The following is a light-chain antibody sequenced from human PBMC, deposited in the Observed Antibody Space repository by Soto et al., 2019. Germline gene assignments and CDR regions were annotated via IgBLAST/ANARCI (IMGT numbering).Light chain of an antibody. J-gene: IGKJ1*01. V-gene: IGKV1-39*01. Sequence: DIQMTQSPSSLSASVGDRVTITCRASQSISSYLNWYQQKPGKAPKLLIYAASSLQSGVPSRFSGSGSGTDFTLTINSLQPEDFATYYCQQSYSIPQTFGQGTKVEIK. CDR3: QQSYSIPQT. CDR1: QSISSY. CDR2: AAS.